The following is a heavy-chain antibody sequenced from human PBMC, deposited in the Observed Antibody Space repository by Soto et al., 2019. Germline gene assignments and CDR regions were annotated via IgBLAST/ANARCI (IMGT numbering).Heavy chain of an antibody. J-gene: IGHJ2*01. CDR1: GFSFSDYY. CDR2: ISTSGSTL. D-gene: IGHD1-1*01. Sequence: QVQLVESGGGLVKPGGSLRLSCAASGFSFSDYYMSWIRQAPGKGLEWISYISTSGSTLFYADSVKGRFTISRDNARNSLYLQISSLRAEDTAVYYCVRISVRPRAIRTAPGRWYFDLWGRAALATVSS. CDR3: VRISVRPRAIRTAPGRWYFDL. V-gene: IGHV3-11*01.